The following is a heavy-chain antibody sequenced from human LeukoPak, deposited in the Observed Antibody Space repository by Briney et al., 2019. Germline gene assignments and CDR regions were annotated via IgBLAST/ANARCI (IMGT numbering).Heavy chain of an antibody. CDR2: ISSSSSYI. D-gene: IGHD2-15*01. Sequence: GGSLRLSCAASGFTFSSYSMNWVRQAPGKGLEWVSSISSSSSYIYYADSVKGRFTISRDNAKNSLYLQMNSLRAEDTAVYYCATGFWDCSGGSRYVDYWGQGTLVTVSS. V-gene: IGHV3-21*01. CDR3: ATGFWDCSGGSRYVDY. J-gene: IGHJ4*02. CDR1: GFTFSSYS.